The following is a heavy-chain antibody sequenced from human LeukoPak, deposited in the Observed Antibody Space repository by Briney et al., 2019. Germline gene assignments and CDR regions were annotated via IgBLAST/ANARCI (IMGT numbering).Heavy chain of an antibody. CDR2: IKQDESEK. CDR3: ANSLL. Sequence: GGSLRLSCAASGFTFSAHWMSWVRQAPGKGLEWVANIKQDESEKSYVDSVKGRFTISRDSAKKSLCLQMNSLRAEDTAVYYCANSLLGGQGTLVTVSS. J-gene: IGHJ4*02. V-gene: IGHV3-7*01. D-gene: IGHD2-15*01. CDR1: GFTFSAHW.